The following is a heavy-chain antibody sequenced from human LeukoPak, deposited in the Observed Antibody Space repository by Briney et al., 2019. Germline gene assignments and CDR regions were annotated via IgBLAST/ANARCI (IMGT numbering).Heavy chain of an antibody. CDR3: ARHHEPRSIRAFDI. V-gene: IGHV4-39*01. J-gene: IGHJ3*02. Sequence: SETLSLTCTVSGGSISSGSYYWGWIRQPPGKGLEWIGSIYYSGSTYYNPSLKSRVTISVDTSKNQFSLKLSSVTAADTAVYYCARHHEPRSIRAFDIWAKGQWSPSPQ. CDR2: IYYSGST. CDR1: GGSISSGSYY.